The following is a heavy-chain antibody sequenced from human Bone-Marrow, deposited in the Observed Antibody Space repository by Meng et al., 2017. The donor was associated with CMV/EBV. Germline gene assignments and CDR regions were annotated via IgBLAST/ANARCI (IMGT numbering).Heavy chain of an antibody. CDR2: INHSGST. Sequence: SETLSLTCAVYGGSFSGYYWSWIRQPPGKGLEWIGEINHSGSTNYNPSLKSRVTISVDTSKNQFSLKLSSVTAADTAVYYCARLNGNYDFWRGIYRDPGYYGMDVWGQGTTVTVSS. D-gene: IGHD3-3*01. CDR3: ARLNGNYDFWRGIYRDPGYYGMDV. V-gene: IGHV4-34*01. J-gene: IGHJ6*02. CDR1: GGSFSGYY.